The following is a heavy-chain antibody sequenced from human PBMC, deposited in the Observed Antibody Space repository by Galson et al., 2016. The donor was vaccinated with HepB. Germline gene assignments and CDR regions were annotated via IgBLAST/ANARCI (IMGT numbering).Heavy chain of an antibody. CDR1: GFTFTNAW. V-gene: IGHV3-15*01. CDR2: IKSKSDGGTT. CDR3: TTSPRGGWDY. Sequence: SLRLSCAASGFTFTNAWMSWVRQAPGKGLEWVGRIKSKSDGGTTDYAAPVKGRFTISRDDSKNTLYLQMSSLRTDDTAVYYCTTSPRGGWDYWGQGTLVTVSS. D-gene: IGHD2-15*01. J-gene: IGHJ4*02.